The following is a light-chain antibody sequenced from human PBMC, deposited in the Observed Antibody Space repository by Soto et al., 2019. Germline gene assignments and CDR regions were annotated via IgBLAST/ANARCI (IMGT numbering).Light chain of an antibody. CDR3: QSYDSSLSGSV. CDR2: VNS. J-gene: IGLJ2*01. CDR1: SSNIGAGYD. V-gene: IGLV1-40*01. Sequence: SVLTQPPSVSGAPGQRVTISCTGSSSNIGAGYDVHWYQQLPGTAPKLLIYVNSNRPSGVPDRFSGSKSGTSASLAITGIKAEDEADYYCQSYDSSLSGSVFGGGTKLTVL.